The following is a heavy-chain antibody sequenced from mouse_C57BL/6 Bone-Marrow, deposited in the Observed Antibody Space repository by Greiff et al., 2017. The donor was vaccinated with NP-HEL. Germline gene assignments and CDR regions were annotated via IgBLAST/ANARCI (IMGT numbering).Heavy chain of an antibody. CDR2: ISSGGSYT. CDR1: GFTFSSYG. Sequence: EVQLQESGGDLVKPGGSLKLSCAASGFTFSSYGMSWVRQTPDKRLEWVATISSGGSYTYYPDSVKGRFTISRDNAKNTLYLQMSSLKSEDTAMYYCARHEVYYGNWYFDVWGTGTTVTVSS. J-gene: IGHJ1*03. CDR3: ARHEVYYGNWYFDV. V-gene: IGHV5-6*01. D-gene: IGHD2-1*01.